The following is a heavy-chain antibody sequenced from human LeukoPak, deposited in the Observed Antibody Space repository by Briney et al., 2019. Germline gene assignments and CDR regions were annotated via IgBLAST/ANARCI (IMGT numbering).Heavy chain of an antibody. CDR1: GGSISSSSYY. J-gene: IGHJ4*02. CDR3: ARNTQYSNSPHFDY. Sequence: SETLSLTCTVSGGSISSSSYYWGWVRQPPGKGLEWIGSIYYSGSTYYNPSLKSRVTISVDTSKNQYSLKLSSVTAADTAVYYCARNTQYSNSPHFDYWGQGTLVTVSS. D-gene: IGHD4-11*01. CDR2: IYYSGST. V-gene: IGHV4-39*01.